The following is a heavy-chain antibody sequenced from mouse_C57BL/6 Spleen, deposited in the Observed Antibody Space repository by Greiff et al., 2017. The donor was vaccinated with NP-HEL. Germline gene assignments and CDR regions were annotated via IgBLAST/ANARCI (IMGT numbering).Heavy chain of an antibody. J-gene: IGHJ1*03. CDR1: GYAFSSSW. V-gene: IGHV1-82*01. CDR3: ASGSSSWYFDV. Sequence: QVQLKESGPELVKPGASVKISCKASGYAFSSSWMNWVKQRPGKGLEWIGRLYPGVGVTNYNGKFKGKATLLADKSSSTAYMQLSSLSSEDSAVYFCASGSSSWYFDVWGTGTTVTVSS. D-gene: IGHD1-1*01. CDR2: LYPGVGVT.